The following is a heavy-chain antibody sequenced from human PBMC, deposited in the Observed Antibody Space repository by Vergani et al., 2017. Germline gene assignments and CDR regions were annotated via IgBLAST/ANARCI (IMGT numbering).Heavy chain of an antibody. J-gene: IGHJ4*02. Sequence: QVQLVESGGGLVKPGGSLRLSCAASGFTFSDYYMSWIRQAPGKGLEWVSYISSSSSYTNYADAVKGRFTISRDNAKSSLYLQMNSLRAEDTAVYYCAGGGGRRFGELRIGALDYWGQGTLVTVSS. CDR2: ISSSSSYT. V-gene: IGHV3-11*05. D-gene: IGHD3-10*01. CDR1: GFTFSDYY. CDR3: AGGGGRRFGELRIGALDY.